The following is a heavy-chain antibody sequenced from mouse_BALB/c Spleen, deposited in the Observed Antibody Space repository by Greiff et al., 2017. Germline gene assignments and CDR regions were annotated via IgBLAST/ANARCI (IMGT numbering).Heavy chain of an antibody. V-gene: IGHV1-18*01. CDR3: ARGCGSSYGGFAY. CDR1: GYTFTEYT. Sequence: EVKLQESGPELVKPGASVKISCKTSGYTFTEYTMHWVKQSPGKSLEWIGGINPNNGGTSYNQKFKGKATLTVDTSSSTAYMELRSLTSEDSAVYDCARGCGSSYGGFAYWGQGTLVTVSA. J-gene: IGHJ3*01. D-gene: IGHD1-1*01. CDR2: INPNNGGT.